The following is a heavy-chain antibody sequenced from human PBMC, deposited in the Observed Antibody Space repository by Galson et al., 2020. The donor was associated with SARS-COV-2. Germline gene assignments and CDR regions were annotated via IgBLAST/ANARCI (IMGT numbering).Heavy chain of an antibody. CDR3: ATAAIFGVVIYTVNI. J-gene: IGHJ3*02. CDR2: FDPEDGET. CDR1: GYTLTELS. Sequence: ASEKVSCKVSGYTLTELSMHWVRQAPGKGLEWMGGFDPEDGETIYAQQFQGRVTMTEDTSTDTAYMELSSLRSEDTAVYYCATAAIFGVVIYTVNIWGQGTKVTVSS. V-gene: IGHV1-24*01. D-gene: IGHD3-3*01.